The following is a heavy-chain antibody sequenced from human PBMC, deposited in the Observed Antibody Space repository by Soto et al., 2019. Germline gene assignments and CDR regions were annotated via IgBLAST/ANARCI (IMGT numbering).Heavy chain of an antibody. CDR2: IYWDDDK. CDR3: AHSRPPRLLDY. V-gene: IGHV2-5*02. CDR1: GFSLSTSGVG. Sequence: QITLKESGPTMVKPTQTLTLTCTFSGFSLSTSGVGVGWIRQPPGKALEWLALIYWDDDKRYSPSLNSRLTITKDTSKDQVVLTMTNMDPVDTATYYCAHSRPPRLLDYWGQGTLFAVSS. J-gene: IGHJ4*02.